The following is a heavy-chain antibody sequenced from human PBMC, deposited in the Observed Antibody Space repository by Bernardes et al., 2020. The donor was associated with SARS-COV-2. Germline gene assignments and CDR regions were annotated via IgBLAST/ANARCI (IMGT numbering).Heavy chain of an antibody. J-gene: IGHJ4*02. CDR2: ISGSGGSA. Sequence: GRSLRLSCAASGFTFRSYSMSWVRQAPGKGLEWVSAISGSGGSAYYADSVKGRFTISRDNSKNTLYLQMNSLRAEDTAVYYCAKDPFYDFWSGYYLDYWGQGTLVTVSS. CDR3: AKDPFYDFWSGYYLDY. V-gene: IGHV3-23*01. D-gene: IGHD3-3*01. CDR1: GFTFRSYS.